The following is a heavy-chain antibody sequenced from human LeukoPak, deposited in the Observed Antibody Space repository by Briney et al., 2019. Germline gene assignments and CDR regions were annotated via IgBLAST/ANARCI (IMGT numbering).Heavy chain of an antibody. J-gene: IGHJ4*02. CDR3: AKAIWTPGGGYYFDY. CDR2: INAGNGNT. CDR1: GYTFSYFA. V-gene: IGHV1-3*01. Sequence: GASVKVSCKASGYTFSYFAIHWVRQAPGQRLGWMAWINAGNGNTKYSQKFQGRVIITRDTSANTAYMELSSLRFEDTAIYYCAKAIWTPGGGYYFDYWGQGSLVTVSS. D-gene: IGHD3-16*01.